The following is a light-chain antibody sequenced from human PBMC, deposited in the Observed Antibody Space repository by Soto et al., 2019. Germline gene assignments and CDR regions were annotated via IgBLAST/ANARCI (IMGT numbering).Light chain of an antibody. CDR3: SSHTTSNTRV. J-gene: IGLJ1*01. V-gene: IGLV2-14*03. CDR1: SSDVGAYDF. CDR2: EVS. Sequence: QSALTQPASVSESPGQSIAISCTGTSSDVGAYDFVSWYQQHPDKAPKLLIYEVSNRPSGVSDRFSGSKSVNTATLTISGLQAEDEADYYCSSHTTSNTRVFGTGTKLTVL.